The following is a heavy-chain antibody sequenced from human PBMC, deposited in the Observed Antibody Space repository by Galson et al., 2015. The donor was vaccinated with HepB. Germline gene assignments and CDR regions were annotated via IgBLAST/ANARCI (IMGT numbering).Heavy chain of an antibody. D-gene: IGHD2-15*01. V-gene: IGHV1-69*13. CDR2: IIPIFGTA. J-gene: IGHJ4*02. Sequence: SVKVSCKASGGTFSSYAISWVRQAPGQGLEWMGGIIPIFGTANYAQKFQGRVTITADESTSTAYMELSSLRSEDTAVYYCARDCRGIRGCHFDYWGQGTLVTVSS. CDR3: ARDCRGIRGCHFDY. CDR1: GGTFSSYA.